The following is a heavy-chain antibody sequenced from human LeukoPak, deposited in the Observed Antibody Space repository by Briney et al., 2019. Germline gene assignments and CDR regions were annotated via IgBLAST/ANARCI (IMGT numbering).Heavy chain of an antibody. CDR1: GGSISSYY. D-gene: IGHD3-10*01. Sequence: PSETLSLTCTVSGGSISSYYWSWIRQPPGKGLEWIGYIYYSGSTNYNPSLKSRVTISVDTSKNQFSLKLSSVTAADTAVYYCARDRGPNDAFDIWGQGTMVTVSS. J-gene: IGHJ3*02. CDR3: ARDRGPNDAFDI. CDR2: IYYSGST. V-gene: IGHV4-59*01.